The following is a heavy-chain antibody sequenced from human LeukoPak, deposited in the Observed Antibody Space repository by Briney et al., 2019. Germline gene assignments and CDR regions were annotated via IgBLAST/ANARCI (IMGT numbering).Heavy chain of an antibody. CDR1: GGSISSGSYY. J-gene: IGHJ5*02. CDR3: ARDGSKFHTSRCNWFDP. Sequence: SQTLSLTCTVSGGSISSGSYYWSWIRQPAGKGLEWIGRIYTSGSTNYNPSLKSRVTISVDTSKNQFSLKLSSVTAADTAVYYCARDGSKFHTSRCNWFDPWGQGTLVTVSS. CDR2: IYTSGST. D-gene: IGHD2-2*01. V-gene: IGHV4-61*02.